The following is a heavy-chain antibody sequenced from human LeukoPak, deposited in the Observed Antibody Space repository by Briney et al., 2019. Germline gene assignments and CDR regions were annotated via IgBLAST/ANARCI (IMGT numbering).Heavy chain of an antibody. J-gene: IGHJ4*02. D-gene: IGHD1-1*01. CDR2: LNPKSGDT. CDR1: GFTFTNYD. Sequence: ASVKVSCKASGFTFTNYDINWVRQAPGQGLEWMGWLNPKSGDTGYAQKFQGRVAMTRNTSIITAYMEVSSLTSDDTAVYYCARGTALSSPLEYWGQGTLVIVSS. CDR3: ARGTALSSPLEY. V-gene: IGHV1-8*01.